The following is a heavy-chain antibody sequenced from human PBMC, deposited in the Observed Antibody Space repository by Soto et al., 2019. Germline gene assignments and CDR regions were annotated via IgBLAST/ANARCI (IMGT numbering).Heavy chain of an antibody. D-gene: IGHD6-13*01. J-gene: IGHJ5*02. Sequence: GGSLRLSCAASGFTFSNAWMSWVRQAPGKGLEWVGRIKSKTDGGTTDYAAPVKGRLTISRDDSKNTLYLQMNSLKTEDTAVYYCPKDQYRRSWYDWFDPWGQGTLVTVS. CDR2: IKSKTDGGTT. CDR3: PKDQYRRSWYDWFDP. CDR1: GFTFSNAW. V-gene: IGHV3-15*01.